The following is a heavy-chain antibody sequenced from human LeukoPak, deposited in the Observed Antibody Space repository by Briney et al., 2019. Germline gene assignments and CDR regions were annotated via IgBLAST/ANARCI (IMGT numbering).Heavy chain of an antibody. D-gene: IGHD2-15*01. CDR3: ARDTICSGGSCYSDY. Sequence: SETLSLTYTVSGDSISSGYYWGWIRQPPGKGVDWIGSIYHSGSTYNNPSLKSRVSISVDTSKNQFSLKLSSVTAADTAVYYCARDTICSGGSCYSDYWGQGTLVTVSS. CDR2: IYHSGST. CDR1: GDSISSGYY. J-gene: IGHJ4*02. V-gene: IGHV4-38-2*02.